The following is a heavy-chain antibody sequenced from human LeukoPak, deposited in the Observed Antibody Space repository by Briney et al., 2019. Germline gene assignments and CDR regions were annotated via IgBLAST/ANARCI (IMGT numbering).Heavy chain of an antibody. J-gene: IGHJ3*02. V-gene: IGHV3-49*03. Sequence: GGSLRLSCTASGFTFGDYAMSWFRQAPGKGLEWVGFIRSKAYGGTTEYAASVKGRFTISRDDSKSIAYLQMNSLKTEDTAVYYCTRAGSRDGYNYGAFDIWGQGTMVTVSS. CDR2: IRSKAYGGTT. CDR3: TRAGSRDGYNYGAFDI. D-gene: IGHD5-24*01. CDR1: GFTFGDYA.